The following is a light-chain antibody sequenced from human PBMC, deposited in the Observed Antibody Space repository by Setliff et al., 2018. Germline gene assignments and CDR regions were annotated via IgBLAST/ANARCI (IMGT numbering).Light chain of an antibody. CDR1: TDNIGSFA. CDR3: STWDYSLSAKV. Sequence: QSALTQDASVSGTVGQKVTLSCSGKTDNIGSFAVGWYQQISHGAPKTVMFGNSLPSGIPDRFSGSKSGTTASLTISGLQPEDEADYYCSTWDYSLSAKVFGTGTKVTVL. J-gene: IGLJ1*01. CDR2: GNS. V-gene: IGLV1-44*01.